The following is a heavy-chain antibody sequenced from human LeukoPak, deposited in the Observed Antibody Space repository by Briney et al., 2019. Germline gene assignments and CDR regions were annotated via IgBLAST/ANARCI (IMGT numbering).Heavy chain of an antibody. V-gene: IGHV1-18*01. Sequence: RGSLRLSCAASGFTFTSYGISWVRQAPGQRLEWMGWISAYNGNTNYAQKLQGRVTMTTDTSTSTAYMELRSLRSDDTAVYYCARDRKRITMIPDAFDIWGQGTMVTVSS. CDR3: ARDRKRITMIPDAFDI. CDR1: GFTFTSYG. D-gene: IGHD3-22*01. J-gene: IGHJ3*02. CDR2: ISAYNGNT.